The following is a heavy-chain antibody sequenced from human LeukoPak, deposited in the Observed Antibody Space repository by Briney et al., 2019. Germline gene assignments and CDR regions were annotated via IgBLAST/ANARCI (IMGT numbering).Heavy chain of an antibody. V-gene: IGHV4-39*01. CDR3: ARRLYNSGFYYFDY. CDR1: GGSISSSSYY. CDR2: IYYSGST. D-gene: IGHD6-19*01. Sequence: SETLSLTCTVSGGSISSSSYYWGWIRQPPGKGLEWNGSIYYSGSTYYNPSLKSRVTISVDTSNNQFSLKLSSVTAADTAVYYCARRLYNSGFYYFDYWGQGTLVTVSS. J-gene: IGHJ4*02.